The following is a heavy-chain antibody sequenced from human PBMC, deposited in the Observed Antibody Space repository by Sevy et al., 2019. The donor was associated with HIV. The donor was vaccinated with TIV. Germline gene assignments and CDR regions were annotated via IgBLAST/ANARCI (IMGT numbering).Heavy chain of an antibody. D-gene: IGHD6-13*01. Sequence: GGSLRLSCAASGFTFSSYWMSWVRQAPGKGLEWVANIKQDGSEKYYVDSVKGRFTISRDNAKNSLYLQMNSLRAADTAVYYCARDSDELPYSSSWYHWGQGTLVTVSS. CDR1: GFTFSSYW. V-gene: IGHV3-7*03. CDR3: ARDSDELPYSSSWYH. CDR2: IKQDGSEK. J-gene: IGHJ5*02.